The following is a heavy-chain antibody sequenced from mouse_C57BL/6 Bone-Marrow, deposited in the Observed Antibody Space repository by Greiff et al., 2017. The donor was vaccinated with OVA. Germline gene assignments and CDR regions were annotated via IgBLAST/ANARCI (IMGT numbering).Heavy chain of an antibody. J-gene: IGHJ2*01. CDR1: GYTFTDYY. Sequence: EVQLQQSGPELVKPGASVKISCKASGYTFTDYYMNWVKQSHGKSLEWIGDINPNNGGTSYNQKFKGKATLTVDKSSSTAYMERRSLTSEDSAVYYGTRSDYYGSSPYFDYWGQGTTLTVSS. CDR3: TRSDYYGSSPYFDY. D-gene: IGHD1-1*01. CDR2: INPNNGGT. V-gene: IGHV1-26*01.